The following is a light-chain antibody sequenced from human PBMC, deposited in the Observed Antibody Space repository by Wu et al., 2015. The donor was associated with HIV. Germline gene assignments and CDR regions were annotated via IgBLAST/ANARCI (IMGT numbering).Light chain of an antibody. CDR2: ETS. Sequence: DIQMTQSPQTLSASVGDRVTITCRASQSIRNWLAWYQQKPGKAPKLLIYETSTLQSGVPSRFSGSESGTEFTLTISSLQPGDFATYYCQQYNSDPWTFGQGTKVEIK. J-gene: IGKJ1*01. V-gene: IGKV1-5*03. CDR1: QSIRNW. CDR3: QQYNSDPWT.